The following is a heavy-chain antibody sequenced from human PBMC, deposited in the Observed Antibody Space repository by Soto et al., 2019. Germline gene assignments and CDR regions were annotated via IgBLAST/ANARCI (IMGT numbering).Heavy chain of an antibody. CDR2: ISSSSSYI. Sequence: GGSLRLSCAASGFTFSSYSMNWVRQAPGKGLEWVSSISSSSSYIYYADSVKGRFTISRDNAKNSLYPQMNSLRAEDTAVYYCARDRGNSYGPYSYFDDWRQGTLGTVSS. CDR1: GFTFSSYS. D-gene: IGHD5-18*01. CDR3: ARDRGNSYGPYSYFDD. J-gene: IGHJ4*02. V-gene: IGHV3-21*01.